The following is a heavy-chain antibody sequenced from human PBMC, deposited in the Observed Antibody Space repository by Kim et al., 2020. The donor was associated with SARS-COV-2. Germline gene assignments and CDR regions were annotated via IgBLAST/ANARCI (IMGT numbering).Heavy chain of an antibody. V-gene: IGHV3-21*01. D-gene: IGHD3-10*01. J-gene: IGHJ4*02. Sequence: GGSLRLSCAASGFTFSSHSMNWVRQAPGKGLEWVSSINPTGSFTSYADSVKGRFTISRDDAKHSLYLQMDFLRAEDTAVYYCAITTGVIMFNWGPGTLVTVSS. CDR2: INPTGSFT. CDR3: AITTGVIMFN. CDR1: GFTFSSHS.